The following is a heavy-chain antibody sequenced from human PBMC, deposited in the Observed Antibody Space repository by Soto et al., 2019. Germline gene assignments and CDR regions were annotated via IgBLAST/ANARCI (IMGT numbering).Heavy chain of an antibody. CDR2: ISGYNGDI. Sequence: QVHLVQSGGEVKKPGASMKVSCKASGYTFSRHGITWVRQAPGQGLEWMGWISGYNGDINYEQKFQGRVTLSSDTLTSTVYLELKSLRFDDTAVYYCARVRIVGAREIDFWGQGTLVTVST. V-gene: IGHV1-18*04. J-gene: IGHJ4*02. D-gene: IGHD1-26*01. CDR3: ARVRIVGAREIDF. CDR1: GYTFSRHG.